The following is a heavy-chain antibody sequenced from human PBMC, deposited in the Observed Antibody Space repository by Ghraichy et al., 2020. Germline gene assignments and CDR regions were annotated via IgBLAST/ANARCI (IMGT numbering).Heavy chain of an antibody. V-gene: IGHV3-7*03. CDR1: GFTFSSYW. J-gene: IGHJ4*02. Sequence: GGSLRLSCAASGFTFSSYWMTWVRQAPGKGLEWVANIKQDGSEKYYVDSVKGRFTISRDNAKNSLYLQMNSLRAEDTAVYYCARGGRLTGTPFDYWGQGTLVTVSS. D-gene: IGHD1-7*01. CDR3: ARGGRLTGTPFDY. CDR2: IKQDGSEK.